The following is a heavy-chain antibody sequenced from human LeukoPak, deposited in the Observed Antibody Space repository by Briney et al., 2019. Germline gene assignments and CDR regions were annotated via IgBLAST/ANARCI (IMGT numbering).Heavy chain of an antibody. CDR3: AKEPIFGVVIIYFDY. Sequence: GGSLRFSCAASGFTFSSYAMSWVRQAPGKGLEWVSAISGSGGSTYYADSVKGRFTISRDNSKNTLYLQMNSLRAEDTAVYYCAKEPIFGVVIIYFDYWGQGTLVTVSS. J-gene: IGHJ4*02. CDR2: ISGSGGST. CDR1: GFTFSSYA. D-gene: IGHD3-3*01. V-gene: IGHV3-23*01.